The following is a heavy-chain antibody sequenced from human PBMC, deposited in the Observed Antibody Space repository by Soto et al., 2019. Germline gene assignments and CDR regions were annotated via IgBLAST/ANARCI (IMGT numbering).Heavy chain of an antibody. CDR2: IDPSDSYT. J-gene: IGHJ6*02. CDR1: GYSFTSYW. V-gene: IGHV5-10-1*01. CDR3: ARHVPAEDYYYYYGMDV. Sequence: GESLKISCKGSGYSFTSYWISWVRQMPGKGLEWMGRIDPSDSYTNYSPSFQGHVTISADKSISTAYLQWSSLKASDTAMYYCARHVPAEDYYYYYGMDVWGQGTTVTVSS.